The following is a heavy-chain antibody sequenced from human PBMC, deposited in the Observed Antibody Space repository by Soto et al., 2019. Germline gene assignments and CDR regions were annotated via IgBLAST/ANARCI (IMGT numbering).Heavy chain of an antibody. CDR3: ARKYGESFVY. J-gene: IGHJ4*02. Sequence: SETLSLTCTVSGGSISSYYWSWIRQPPGKGLEWIGYIYYSGSTNYNPSLKSRVTISVDTSKNQFSLQLSSVTAADISVYYCARKYGESFVYLCQGTLVTVSS. CDR2: IYYSGST. CDR1: GGSISSYY. V-gene: IGHV4-59*01. D-gene: IGHD4-17*01.